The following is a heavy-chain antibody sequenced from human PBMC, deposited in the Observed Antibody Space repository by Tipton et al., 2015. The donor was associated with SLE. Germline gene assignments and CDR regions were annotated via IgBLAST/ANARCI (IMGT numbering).Heavy chain of an antibody. J-gene: IGHJ5*02. CDR2: ISHSRTT. V-gene: IGHV4-34*01. CDR1: GGSFNGYS. Sequence: TLSLTCAVSGGSFNGYSWSWVRQSPGKGLEWIGEISHSRTTNSNPSLKSRASMSLDTSTNQFSLRLSPVTAADTAVYYCARQVTNRWHVVWFDPWGQGTLVTVSS. CDR3: ARQVTNRWHVVWFDP. D-gene: IGHD2-15*01.